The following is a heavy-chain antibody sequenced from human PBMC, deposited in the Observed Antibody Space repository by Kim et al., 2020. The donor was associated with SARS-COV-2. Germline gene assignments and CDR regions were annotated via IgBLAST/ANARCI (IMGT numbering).Heavy chain of an antibody. CDR2: SSSIYI. V-gene: IGHV3-21*01. J-gene: IGHJ4*02. Sequence: SSSIYIYYADSVKGRFTISRDNAKNSLYLQMNSLRAEDTAGYYCARGNFWGQGTLVTVSS. CDR3: ARGNF.